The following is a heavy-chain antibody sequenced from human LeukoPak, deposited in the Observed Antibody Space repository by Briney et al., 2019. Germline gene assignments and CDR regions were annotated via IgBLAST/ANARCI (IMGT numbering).Heavy chain of an antibody. CDR1: GFTFSSFA. CDR2: ISGSIRGGST. CDR3: AKGAATTVVTVFNY. V-gene: IGHV3-23*01. Sequence: GGSLRLSCAASGFTFSSFAMSWVGQAPGKGLEWVSTISGSIRGGSTSYAESVKGRFPISRDNSKSTLYLQMNSLRAEDTAVYYCAKGAATTVVTVFNYWGQGTLATVSS. D-gene: IGHD4-23*01. J-gene: IGHJ4*02.